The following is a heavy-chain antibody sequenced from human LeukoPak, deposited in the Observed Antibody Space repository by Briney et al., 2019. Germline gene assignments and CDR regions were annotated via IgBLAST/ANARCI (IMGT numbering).Heavy chain of an antibody. D-gene: IGHD3-22*01. Sequence: ASVKVSFKASGGTFSSYIITWVRQAPGQGLEWMGGIIPILGTANYAQKFQGRVTITADESTSTAYMELSSLRSEDTAVYFCARTGYHYNSYGYYFLDYWGQGTLVTVPS. CDR2: IIPILGTA. CDR3: ARTGYHYNSYGYYFLDY. CDR1: GGTFSSYI. V-gene: IGHV1-69*16. J-gene: IGHJ4*02.